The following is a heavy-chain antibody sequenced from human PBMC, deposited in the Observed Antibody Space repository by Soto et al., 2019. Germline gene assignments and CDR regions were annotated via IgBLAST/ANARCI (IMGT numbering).Heavy chain of an antibody. D-gene: IGHD7-27*01. CDR2: IKQDGSEK. V-gene: IGHV3-7*01. J-gene: IGHJ3*02. Sequence: GESLRLSCAASGFTFSSYWMSWVRQAPGKGLEWVANIKQDGSEKYYVDSVKGRFTISRDNAKNSLYLQMNSLIAEDTAVYYCASSLNWGPNKNAFDIWGQGTMVTVSS. CDR1: GFTFSSYW. CDR3: ASSLNWGPNKNAFDI.